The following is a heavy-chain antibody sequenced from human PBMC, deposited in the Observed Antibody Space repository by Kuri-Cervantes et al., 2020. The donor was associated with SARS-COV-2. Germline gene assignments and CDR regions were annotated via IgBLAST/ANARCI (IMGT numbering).Heavy chain of an antibody. CDR2: IYSGGST. J-gene: IGHJ5*02. D-gene: IGHD1-1*01. V-gene: IGHV3-66*01. CDR1: GFTFSSYS. Sequence: GGSLRLSCAASGFTFSSYSMSWVRQAPGKGLEWVSVIYSGGSTYYAGSVKGRFTISRDNSKNTLYLQMNSLRAEDTAVYYCARVAKSGWNANNWFDPWGQGTLVTVSS. CDR3: ARVAKSGWNANNWFDP.